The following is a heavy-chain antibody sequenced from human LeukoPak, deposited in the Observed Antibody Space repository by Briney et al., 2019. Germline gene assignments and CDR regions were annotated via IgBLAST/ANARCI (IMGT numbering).Heavy chain of an antibody. CDR3: ATAPYEYIWGTYRTNWFDP. CDR2: SYYSGNT. CDR1: GGAISSGDYY. J-gene: IGHJ5*02. Sequence: SETLSLTCTVSGGAISSGDYYWSWIRQPPGKGLEWIGYSYYSGNTYYNPSLKSRVTISMDTSKNQFSLKLNSVTAADTAVYYCATAPYEYIWGTYRTNWFDPWGQGTLVTVSS. V-gene: IGHV4-30-4*01. D-gene: IGHD3-16*02.